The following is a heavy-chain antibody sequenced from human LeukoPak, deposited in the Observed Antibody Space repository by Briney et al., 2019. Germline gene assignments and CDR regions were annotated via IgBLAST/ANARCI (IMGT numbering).Heavy chain of an antibody. CDR1: GFTFSSYA. D-gene: IGHD3-3*01. CDR3: ARDSAPGSLEWLPNPLDY. V-gene: IGHV3-23*01. Sequence: GGSLRLSCAASGFTFSSYAMSWVRQAPGQGLEWVSAISGSGGSTYFADSVKGRFTISRDNSKNTLYLQMNSLRAEDTAVYYCARDSAPGSLEWLPNPLDYWGQGTLVTVSS. J-gene: IGHJ4*02. CDR2: ISGSGGST.